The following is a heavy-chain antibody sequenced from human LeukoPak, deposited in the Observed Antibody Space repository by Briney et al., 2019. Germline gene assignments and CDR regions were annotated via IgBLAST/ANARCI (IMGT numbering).Heavy chain of an antibody. D-gene: IGHD3-16*01. CDR2: IYNSGTT. J-gene: IGHJ6*02. Sequence: PSETLSLTCAVYGGSFSGYYWSWIRQPPGKGLEWIGYIYNSGTTNYNPSLKSRVTISGDTSKNHFSLSLSSVTAADTALYYCARGTLRGNNGAYGMDVWGQGATVTVSS. CDR1: GGSFSGYY. V-gene: IGHV4-59*01. CDR3: ARGTLRGNNGAYGMDV.